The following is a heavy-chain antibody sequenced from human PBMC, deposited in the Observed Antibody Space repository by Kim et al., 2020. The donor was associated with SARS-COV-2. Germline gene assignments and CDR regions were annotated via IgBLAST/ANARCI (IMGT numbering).Heavy chain of an antibody. D-gene: IGHD6-13*01. CDR2: ISAYNGNT. V-gene: IGHV1-18*01. J-gene: IGHJ5*02. CDR3: ARWCIAAAYNWFDP. CDR1: GYTFTSYG. Sequence: ASVKVSCKASGYTFTSYGISWVRQAPGQGLEWMGWISAYNGNTNYAQKLQGRVTMTTDTSTSTAYMELRSLRSDDTAVYYCARWCIAAAYNWFDPWGQGTLVTVSS.